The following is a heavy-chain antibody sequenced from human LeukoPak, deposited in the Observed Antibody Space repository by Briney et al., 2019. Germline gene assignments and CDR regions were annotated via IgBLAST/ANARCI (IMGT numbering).Heavy chain of an antibody. J-gene: IGHJ4*02. CDR2: ISGSGGST. Sequence: GSLRLSCAASGFSFSTYGMSWVRQAPGKGLEWVSAISGSGGSTNYADSVKGRFTISRDNSKNTLYLQMNSLRAEDTAVYYCAKGSARRWFWYFDYWGQGTLVTVSS. D-gene: IGHD4-23*01. V-gene: IGHV3-23*01. CDR1: GFSFSTYG. CDR3: AKGSARRWFWYFDY.